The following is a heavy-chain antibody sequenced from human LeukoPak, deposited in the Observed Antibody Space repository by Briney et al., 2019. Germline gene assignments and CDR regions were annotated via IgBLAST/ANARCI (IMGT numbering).Heavy chain of an antibody. CDR3: ARDGSSSWSSESWFDP. J-gene: IGHJ5*02. Sequence: ASVKVSCKTSGYTFTGYYVNWVRQAPGQGLEWMGWVNPDNGVTHFSQKFQGRVTMTRDTSISTAYMELSRLRSDDTAVYYCARDGSSSWSSESWFDPWGQGTLVTVSS. D-gene: IGHD6-13*01. CDR2: VNPDNGVT. V-gene: IGHV1-2*02. CDR1: GYTFTGYY.